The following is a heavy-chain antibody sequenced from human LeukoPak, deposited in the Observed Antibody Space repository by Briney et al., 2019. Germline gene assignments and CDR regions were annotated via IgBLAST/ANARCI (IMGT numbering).Heavy chain of an antibody. CDR2: ISWDGDST. D-gene: IGHD3-10*01. J-gene: IGHJ6*02. Sequence: GGSLRLSCAASGFIFDDYIMHWVRHAPGKGLEWVSLISWDGDSTYYADSVKGRFTISRDNSKNSLYLEMNSLRTADTALYYCAKDTYYYGSGSYRAGDYYYGMDVWGQGTTVTVSS. CDR3: AKDTYYYGSGSYRAGDYYYGMDV. CDR1: GFIFDDYI. V-gene: IGHV3-43*01.